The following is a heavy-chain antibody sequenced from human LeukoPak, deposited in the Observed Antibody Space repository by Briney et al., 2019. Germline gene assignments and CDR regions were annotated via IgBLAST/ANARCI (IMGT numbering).Heavy chain of an antibody. Sequence: SETLSLTCSVSGYSISSGYYWGWIRQPPGKGLEWIGNVYHSGSTYYNPSLKSRVTISVDTSKNQFSLKLSSVTAADTAVYYCARGFSAFDVWGQGTMVTASS. CDR3: ARGFSAFDV. CDR2: VYHSGST. CDR1: GYSISSGYY. J-gene: IGHJ3*01. D-gene: IGHD3-3*01. V-gene: IGHV4-38-2*02.